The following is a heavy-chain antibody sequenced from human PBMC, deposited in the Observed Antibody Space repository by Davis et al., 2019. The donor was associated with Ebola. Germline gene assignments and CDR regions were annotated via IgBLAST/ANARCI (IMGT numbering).Heavy chain of an antibody. Sequence: PSETLSLTCAVPGYSISSTDWGGWVRQSPGKGREWIGEIYNGGRTNYNPSLKTRVTISVDKSNNQFSLSLSSVTAADTALYYCARDRGSYSRLFDYWGRGALVTVSS. V-gene: IGHV4-4*02. CDR2: IYNGGRT. CDR3: ARDRGSYSRLFDY. CDR1: GYSISSTDW. D-gene: IGHD1-26*01. J-gene: IGHJ4*02.